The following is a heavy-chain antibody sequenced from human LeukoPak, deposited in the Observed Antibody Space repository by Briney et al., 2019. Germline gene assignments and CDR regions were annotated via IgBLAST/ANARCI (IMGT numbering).Heavy chain of an antibody. D-gene: IGHD3-22*01. V-gene: IGHV1-46*01. J-gene: IGHJ4*02. CDR1: GYTFTSYY. CDR3: ARDRGAYYYDSSGYDPYY. Sequence: ASVKVSCKASGYTFTSYYMHWVRQAPGQGLEWMGIINPSGGSTSYAQKFQGRVTMTRDTSTSTVYMELSSLRSEDRAVYYCARDRGAYYYDSSGYDPYYWGQGTLVTVSS. CDR2: INPSGGST.